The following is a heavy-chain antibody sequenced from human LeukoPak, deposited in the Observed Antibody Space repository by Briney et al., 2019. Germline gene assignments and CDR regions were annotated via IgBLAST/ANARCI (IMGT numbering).Heavy chain of an antibody. J-gene: IGHJ4*02. Sequence: PSETLSLTCAVYGGSFSGYYWSWIRQPPGKGLEWIGEINHSGSTNYNPSLKSRVTISVDTSKNQFSLKLSSVTAADTAVYYCARAGPRGYDYYWGQGTLVTVSS. CDR1: GGSFSGYY. D-gene: IGHD5-12*01. CDR2: INHSGST. V-gene: IGHV4-34*01. CDR3: ARAGPRGYDYY.